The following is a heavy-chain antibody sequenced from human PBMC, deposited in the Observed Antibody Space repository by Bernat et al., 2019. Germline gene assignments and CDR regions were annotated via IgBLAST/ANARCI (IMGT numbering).Heavy chain of an antibody. J-gene: IGHJ4*02. CDR3: ARQKGYYDSSGYSGRYYFDY. V-gene: IGHV4-39*01. D-gene: IGHD3-22*01. Sequence: QLQLQESGPGLVKPSETLSLSCTVSGGSISSSGYYGGWIRQPPGKGLEWIGSIYYSWSTYYNPSLKSRVTISVDTSKNQFSLKLSSVTAADTAVYYCARQKGYYDSSGYSGRYYFDYWGQGTLVTVSS. CDR2: IYYSWST. CDR1: GGSISSSGYY.